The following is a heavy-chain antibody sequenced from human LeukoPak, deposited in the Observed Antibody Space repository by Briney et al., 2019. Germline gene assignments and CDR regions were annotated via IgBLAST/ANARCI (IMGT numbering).Heavy chain of an antibody. D-gene: IGHD6-19*01. V-gene: IGHV3-21*01. CDR1: GFTFSSYS. J-gene: IGHJ4*02. CDR2: ISSSRSYI. Sequence: GGSLRLSCAASGFTFSSYSMNWVRQAPGKGLEWVSFISSSRSYIYYADSVKGRFTISRDNAKNSLYLQMNSLRAEDTAVYYCARDPSGWYFVDYWGQGTLVTVSS. CDR3: ARDPSGWYFVDY.